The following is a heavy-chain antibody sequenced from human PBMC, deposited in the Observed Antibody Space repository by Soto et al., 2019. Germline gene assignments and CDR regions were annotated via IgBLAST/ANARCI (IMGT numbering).Heavy chain of an antibody. CDR2: ISSNGGST. CDR1: GFTFSSYA. V-gene: IGHV3-64D*08. J-gene: IGHJ4*02. D-gene: IGHD5-12*01. Sequence: HPGGSLRLSCSASGFTFSSYAMHWFRQAPGKGLEYVSAISSNGGSTYYADSVKGRFTISRDNSKNTLYLQMSSLRAEDTAVYYCVKDREIGDIVATIFDYWGQGTLVTVSS. CDR3: VKDREIGDIVATIFDY.